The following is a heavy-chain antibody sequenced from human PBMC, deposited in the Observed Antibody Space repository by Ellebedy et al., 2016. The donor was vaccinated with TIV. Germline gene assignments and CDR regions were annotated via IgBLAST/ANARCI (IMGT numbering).Heavy chain of an antibody. Sequence: SLKISCAASGFTFDDYAMHWVRQAPGKGLEWVAGISWNSGTLAYADSVKGRFTISRSSAKNSLYLQMNSLRAEDTALYYCARREYTFGGSIGPFDSWGQGTLVTVSS. CDR1: GFTFDDYA. V-gene: IGHV3-9*01. J-gene: IGHJ4*02. CDR3: ARREYTFGGSIGPFDS. CDR2: ISWNSGTL. D-gene: IGHD3-16*02.